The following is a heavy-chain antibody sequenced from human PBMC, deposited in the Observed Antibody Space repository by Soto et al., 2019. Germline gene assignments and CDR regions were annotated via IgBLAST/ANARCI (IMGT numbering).Heavy chain of an antibody. CDR2: IDWDDDK. J-gene: IGHJ4*02. CDR3: ARTVLLRGYSYGSHAGFDY. Sequence: SAPTLVNPTQTLTLTCTFSGFSLSTSGMCVSWIRQPPGKALEWLALIDWDDDKYYSTSLKTRLTISKDTSKNQVVLTMTNMDPVDTATYYCARTVLLRGYSYGSHAGFDYWGQGTLVNVS. V-gene: IGHV2-70*01. D-gene: IGHD5-18*01. CDR1: GFSLSTSGMC.